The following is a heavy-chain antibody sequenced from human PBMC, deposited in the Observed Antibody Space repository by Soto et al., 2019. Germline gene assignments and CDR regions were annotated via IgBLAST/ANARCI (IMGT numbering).Heavy chain of an antibody. Sequence: GGSLRLSCAASGFTFSTYALHWVRQAPGKGLEWVATITSDGSNKYHADSVEGRFTISRDDSKNTLYLQLNSLRAEDTAVYYCGRITLKTSVDTFDFWGQGTMVTVSS. CDR1: GFTFSTYA. CDR3: GRITLKTSVDTFDF. D-gene: IGHD3-22*01. J-gene: IGHJ3*01. CDR2: ITSDGSNK. V-gene: IGHV3-30-3*01.